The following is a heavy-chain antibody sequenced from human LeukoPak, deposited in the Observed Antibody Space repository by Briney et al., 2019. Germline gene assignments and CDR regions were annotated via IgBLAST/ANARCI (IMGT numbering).Heavy chain of an antibody. CDR3: ARDSEKYYDIVTGYSPGN. Sequence: AGGSLRLSCAASGFTFSSYAMHWVRQAPGKGLEWVAVISYDGSNKYYADSVKGRFTISRDNSKNTLYLQMNSLRAEDTAVYYCARDSEKYYDIVTGYSPGNWGQGTLVTVSS. D-gene: IGHD3-9*01. CDR1: GFTFSSYA. CDR2: ISYDGSNK. V-gene: IGHV3-30*04. J-gene: IGHJ4*02.